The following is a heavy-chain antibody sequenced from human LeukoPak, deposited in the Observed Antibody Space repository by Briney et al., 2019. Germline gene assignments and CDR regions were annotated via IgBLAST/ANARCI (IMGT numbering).Heavy chain of an antibody. CDR2: INHSGST. CDR3: ARVGIAAAGTDDAFDI. D-gene: IGHD6-13*01. Sequence: PSETLSLTCAVYGGSFSGYYWSWIRQPPGKGLEWIGEINHSGSTNYNPSLKSRVTISVDTSKNQLSLKLSSVTAADTAVYYCARVGIAAAGTDDAFDIWGQGTMVTVSS. CDR1: GGSFSGYY. J-gene: IGHJ3*02. V-gene: IGHV4-34*01.